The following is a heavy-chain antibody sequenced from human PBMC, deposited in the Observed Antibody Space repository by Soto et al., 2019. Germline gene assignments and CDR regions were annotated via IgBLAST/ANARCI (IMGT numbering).Heavy chain of an antibody. CDR1: GGSINSGGYY. CDR3: ARAPSYGHYSYYGMAF. D-gene: IGHD5-18*01. CDR2: IYYSGKT. J-gene: IGHJ6*02. Sequence: SETLSLTCTVSGGSINSGGYYWSWIRQHPGKGLEWIGSIYYSGKTYYSPSLKSRVTISVDTSKNHFSLRLSSLTAADTPVFFFARAPSYGHYSYYGMAFWGQGTTVPVSS. V-gene: IGHV4-31*03.